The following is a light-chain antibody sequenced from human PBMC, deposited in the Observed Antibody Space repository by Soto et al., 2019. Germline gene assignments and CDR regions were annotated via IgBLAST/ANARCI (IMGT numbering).Light chain of an antibody. CDR3: QQYDNLPRT. CDR1: HDIRKY. V-gene: IGKV1-33*01. CDR2: SAS. Sequence: DIQMTQSPSSLSASIGDRVTITCQASHDIRKYLNWYQQKPGKAHKLLIYSASNLESGVPSRFSGSGFGTDFIFNISSLQPEDLATYYCQQYDNLPRTFGPGTKLEIK. J-gene: IGKJ2*01.